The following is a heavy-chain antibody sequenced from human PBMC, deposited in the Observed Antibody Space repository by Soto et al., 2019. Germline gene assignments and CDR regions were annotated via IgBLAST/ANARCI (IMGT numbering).Heavy chain of an antibody. CDR3: ARDYGGNPGSFDP. V-gene: IGHV1-69*06. CDR1: GGTFSSYA. D-gene: IGHD4-17*01. CDR2: IIPIFGTA. J-gene: IGHJ5*02. Sequence: SVKVSCKASGGTFSSYAISWVRQAPGQGLEWMGGIIPIFGTANYAQKFQGRVTITADKSTSTAYMELSSLRSEDTAVYYCARDYGGNPGSFDPWGQGTLVTVSS.